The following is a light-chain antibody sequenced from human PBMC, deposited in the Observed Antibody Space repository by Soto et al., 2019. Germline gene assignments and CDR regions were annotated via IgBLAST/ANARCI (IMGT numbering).Light chain of an antibody. CDR2: AAS. CDR3: QQCYSTPGT. V-gene: IGKV1-39*01. CDR1: QSISSY. J-gene: IGKJ1*01. Sequence: DIQMTQSPSSLTASVGDRVTITCRASQSISSYLNWYQQKPGKAPKVLIYAASSLQSGVPSRFSGSGSGTDFTLTISRLQPEDSATYYCQQCYSTPGTFGEGTKVEIK.